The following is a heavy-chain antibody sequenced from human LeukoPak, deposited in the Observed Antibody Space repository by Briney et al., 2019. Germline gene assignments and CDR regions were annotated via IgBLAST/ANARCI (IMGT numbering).Heavy chain of an antibody. CDR2: IYYSGST. J-gene: IGHJ5*02. Sequence: GSLRLSCAASGFTFSSYWMSWIRQPPGKGLEWIGYIYYSGSTNYNPSLKSRVTISIDTSKNQFSLKVISVTAADTAIYYCARESGSYLWRSWLNPWGQGTLVTVSS. CDR1: GFTFSSYW. V-gene: IGHV4-59*01. CDR3: ARESGSYLWRSWLNP. D-gene: IGHD3-16*01.